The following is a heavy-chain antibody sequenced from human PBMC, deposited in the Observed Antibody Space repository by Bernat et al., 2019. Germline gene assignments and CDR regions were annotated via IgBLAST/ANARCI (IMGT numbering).Heavy chain of an antibody. CDR3: ARDQSIFEMDY. Sequence: QVQLVESGGGVVQPGRSLRLSCAASGFTFSSYGMHWVRQAPGKGLEWVAVIWYDGSNKYYADSVKGRFTISRDNSKNTLYLQMNSLRAEDTAVYYCARDQSIFEMDYRGQGTLVTVSS. CDR1: GFTFSSYG. J-gene: IGHJ4*02. CDR2: IWYDGSNK. V-gene: IGHV3-33*01. D-gene: IGHD3-9*01.